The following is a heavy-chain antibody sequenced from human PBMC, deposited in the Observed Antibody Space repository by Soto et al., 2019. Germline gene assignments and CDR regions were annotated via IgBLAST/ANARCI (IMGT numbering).Heavy chain of an antibody. J-gene: IGHJ6*02. CDR1: GYTFTSYD. CDR3: ARVPLEWLLLQRGGHYYYGMDV. V-gene: IGHV1-8*01. Sequence: GASVKVSCKASGYTFTSYDINWVRQATGQGLEWMGWMNPNSGNTGYAQKFQGRVTMTRNTSISTAYMELSSLRSEDTAVYYCARVPLEWLLLQRGGHYYYGMDVWGQGTTVTVS. CDR2: MNPNSGNT. D-gene: IGHD3-3*01.